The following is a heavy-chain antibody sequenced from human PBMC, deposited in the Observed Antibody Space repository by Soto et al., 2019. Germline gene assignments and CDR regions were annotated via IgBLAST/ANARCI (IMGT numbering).Heavy chain of an antibody. Sequence: PSETLSLTCAVSGGSISSSHWWGWVRQAPGKGLEWIGEIYHSGSTNYNPSLKSRITMSVDKSKNQFSVNLSSVTAADTAVYYCVRDADETAIVPAPWLVWGRGTMVT. J-gene: IGHJ3*01. D-gene: IGHD2-21*02. CDR3: VRDADETAIVPAPWLV. V-gene: IGHV4-4*02. CDR1: GGSISSSHW. CDR2: IYHSGST.